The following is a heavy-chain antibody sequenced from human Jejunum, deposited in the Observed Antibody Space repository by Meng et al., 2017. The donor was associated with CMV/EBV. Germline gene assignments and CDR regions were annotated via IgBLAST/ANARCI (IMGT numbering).Heavy chain of an antibody. V-gene: IGHV4-59*07. D-gene: IGHD5-24*01. CDR1: VCSICNFH. CDR3: VRKGDGYNIYDF. J-gene: IGHJ4*02. CDR2: ISKSGDT. Sequence: QLREPCPRRVEPSCTPSAHFTGTVCSICNFHRGWDRTAPREGMECIGYISKSGDTNYSPSLKSRVTMSRDTSKSQLSLKLIAVTAADTAVYYCVRKGDGYNIYDFWGQGALVTVSS.